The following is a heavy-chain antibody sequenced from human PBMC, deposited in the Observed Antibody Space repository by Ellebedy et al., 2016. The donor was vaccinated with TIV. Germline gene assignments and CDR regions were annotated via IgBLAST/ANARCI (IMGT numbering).Heavy chain of an antibody. CDR1: GFTFSCCG. CDR3: ARAPYDSDAFDI. D-gene: IGHD3-22*01. V-gene: IGHV3-33*01. Sequence: PGGSLRLSCAASGFTFSCCGMHWVRQAPGKGLEWVAIIWHDGSDRYYGDSVKGRFTISRDNAKNSLYLQMNSLRAEDTAVYYCARAPYDSDAFDIWGQGTMVTVSS. J-gene: IGHJ3*02. CDR2: IWHDGSDR.